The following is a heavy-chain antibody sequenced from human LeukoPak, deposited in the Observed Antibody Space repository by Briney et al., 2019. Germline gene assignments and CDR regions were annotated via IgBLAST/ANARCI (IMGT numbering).Heavy chain of an antibody. CDR3: AKDYDYATPFDY. Sequence: LSLTCNVSGGSISGYHWSWIRQPPGKGLEWVSYISSSGSTIYYADSVKGRFTISRDNAKNSLYLQMNSLRAEDTAVYYCAKDYDYATPFDYWGQGTLVTVSS. CDR2: ISSSGSTI. V-gene: IGHV3-11*01. CDR1: GGSISGYH. D-gene: IGHD5-12*01. J-gene: IGHJ4*02.